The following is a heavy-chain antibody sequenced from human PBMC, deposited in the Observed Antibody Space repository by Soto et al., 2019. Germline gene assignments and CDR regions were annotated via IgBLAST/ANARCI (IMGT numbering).Heavy chain of an antibody. CDR1: GGSISSGGYS. D-gene: IGHD3-9*01. CDR3: ARLPPYYDILTGYRTYYFDY. Sequence: SETLSLTCAVSGGSISSGGYSWSWIRQPPGKGLEWIGYIYHSGSTYYNPSLKSRVTISVDRSKNQFSLKLSSVTAADTAVYYCARLPPYYDILTGYRTYYFDYWGQGTLVTVSS. CDR2: IYHSGST. J-gene: IGHJ4*02. V-gene: IGHV4-30-2*01.